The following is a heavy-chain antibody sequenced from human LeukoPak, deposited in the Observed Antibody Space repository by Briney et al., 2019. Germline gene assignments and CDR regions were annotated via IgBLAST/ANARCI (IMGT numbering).Heavy chain of an antibody. CDR3: VRVRTGTSCYDY. Sequence: SETLSLTCAVSGYSISSSNWWGWIRPPPGKGLEWIGYIYYSGSIYYNPSLKSRVTMSVDTSKNQFSLKLTSVTAADTAVYYCVRVRTGTSCYDYWGQGTLVTVSP. D-gene: IGHD2-2*01. CDR2: IYYSGSI. CDR1: GYSISSSNW. V-gene: IGHV4-28*05. J-gene: IGHJ4*02.